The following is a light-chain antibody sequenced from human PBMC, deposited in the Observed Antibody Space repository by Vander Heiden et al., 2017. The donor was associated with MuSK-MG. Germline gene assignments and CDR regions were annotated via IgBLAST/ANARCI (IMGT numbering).Light chain of an antibody. CDR3: MIWHNSAVV. V-gene: IGLV5-45*03. CDR2: YKSDSDK. Sequence: QAVVTQPSSLSASPGASASLTCTLRSGINVGSYRIHWYQQKPGSPPQYLLRYKSDSDKQQGPGVPSRFSGSKAASANAGILLISGLQAEDEAYYYCMIWHNSAVVFGGGTKLTVL. J-gene: IGLJ3*02. CDR1: SGINVGSYR.